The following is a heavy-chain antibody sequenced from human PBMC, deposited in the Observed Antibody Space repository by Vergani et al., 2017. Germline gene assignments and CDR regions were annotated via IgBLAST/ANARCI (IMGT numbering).Heavy chain of an antibody. D-gene: IGHD2-2*01. CDR2: ISYDGSNK. V-gene: IGHV3-30*01. CDR1: GFTFSSYA. CDR3: ARDFGDIVVVPAAGLYYFDY. J-gene: IGHJ4*02. Sequence: QVQLVESGGGVVQPGRSLRLSCAASGFTFSSYAMHWVRQAPGXGLEWVAVISYDGSNKYYADSVKGRFTISRDNSKNTLYLQMNSLRAEDTAVYYGARDFGDIVVVPAAGLYYFDYWGQGTLVTVSS.